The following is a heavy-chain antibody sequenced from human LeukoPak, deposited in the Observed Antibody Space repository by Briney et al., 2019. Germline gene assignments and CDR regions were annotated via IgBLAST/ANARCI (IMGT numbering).Heavy chain of an antibody. CDR1: GGTFTSYA. J-gene: IGHJ4*02. V-gene: IGHV1-69*13. D-gene: IGHD6-13*01. Sequence: SVKVSCKASGGTFTSYAISWVRQAPGQGLEWMGGIIPIFGTANYAQKFQGRVTITADESTSTAYMELSSLRSEDTAVYYCASAKYSSSSGGGFDYWGQGTLVTVSS. CDR2: IIPIFGTA. CDR3: ASAKYSSSSGGGFDY.